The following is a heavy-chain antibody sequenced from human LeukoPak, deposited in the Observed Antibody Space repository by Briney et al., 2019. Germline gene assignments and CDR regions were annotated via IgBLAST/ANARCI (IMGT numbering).Heavy chain of an antibody. CDR3: AKSSSSNCYSPHDY. Sequence: GGSLRLSCTASGLTYSSFAMSWVRQAPGKGLEWVSVISGSGDSTYYAGSVKGRFTISRDNSKNTLCLQMNSLRAEDTAIYYCAKSSSSNCYSPHDYWGQGTLVTVSS. CDR2: ISGSGDST. V-gene: IGHV3-23*01. CDR1: GLTYSSFA. D-gene: IGHD2-2*01. J-gene: IGHJ4*02.